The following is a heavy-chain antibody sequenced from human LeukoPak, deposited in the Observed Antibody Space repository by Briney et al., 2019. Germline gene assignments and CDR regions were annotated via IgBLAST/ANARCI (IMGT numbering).Heavy chain of an antibody. D-gene: IGHD4-23*01. CDR3: ARGLDYGGNSAFDI. CDR2: ISAYNGNT. Sequence: GASVKVSCKXSGYTFTSYGISWVRQAPGQGLERMGWISAYNGNTNYAQKLQGRVTMTTDTSTSTAYMELRSLRSDDTAVYYCARGLDYGGNSAFDIWGQGTMVTVSS. J-gene: IGHJ3*02. V-gene: IGHV1-18*01. CDR1: GYTFTSYG.